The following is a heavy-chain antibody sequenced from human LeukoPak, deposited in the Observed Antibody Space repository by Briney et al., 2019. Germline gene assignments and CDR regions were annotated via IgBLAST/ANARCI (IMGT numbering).Heavy chain of an antibody. D-gene: IGHD3-10*02. Sequence: SVKVSCKASGGTFSSYAISRVRQAPGQGLEWMGGIIPIFGTANYAQKFQGSVTITADESTSTAYMEQSSLRSEDTAVYYCARDMLGYYYYYMDVWGKGTTVTVSS. CDR2: IIPIFGTA. J-gene: IGHJ6*03. CDR1: GGTFSSYA. V-gene: IGHV1-69*13. CDR3: ARDMLGYYYYYMDV.